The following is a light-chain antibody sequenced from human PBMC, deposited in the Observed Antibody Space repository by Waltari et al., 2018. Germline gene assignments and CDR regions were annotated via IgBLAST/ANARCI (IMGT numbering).Light chain of an antibody. CDR1: DVGTKR. J-gene: IGLJ2*01. V-gene: IGLV3-21*03. CDR2: DEG. CDR3: QVWDSRSDHVV. Sequence: SYVLTHPPSVSVAPGKTASLSCGGDDVGTKRGHWYQQRPGQAPVLVVYDEGDRPSGIPERFSGSKSGNTATLTISRVGAGDEADYYCQVWDSRSDHVVFGGGTKLIVL.